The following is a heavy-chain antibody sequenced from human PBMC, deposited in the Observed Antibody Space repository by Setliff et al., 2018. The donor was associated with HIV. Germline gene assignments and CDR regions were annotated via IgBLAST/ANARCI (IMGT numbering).Heavy chain of an antibody. CDR1: GGSISNSRYY. D-gene: IGHD4-17*01. J-gene: IGHJ4*02. V-gene: IGHV4-39*07. CDR2: IYYSGST. CDR3: AGGDLYGDYAFSY. Sequence: PSETLSLTCTVSGGSISNSRYYWSWIRQPPGKGLEWIGSIYYSGSTYYNPSLKSRVTISVDTSNNQFSLKLSSVTAADTAVYYCAGGDLYGDYAFSYWGQGTLVTVSS.